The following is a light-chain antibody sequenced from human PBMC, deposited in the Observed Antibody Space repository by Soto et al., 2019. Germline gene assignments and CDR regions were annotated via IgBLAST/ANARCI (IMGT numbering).Light chain of an antibody. V-gene: IGKV3-20*01. J-gene: IGKJ1*01. Sequence: EIVLTHSPGTLSLSPGERATLSCRASQSFSSNYLAWYQQKPGQAPRLLIYGASSRATGIPDRFSGSGSGTDFTLTISRLEPEDFAVYYCHQYASSSRTFGQGTKVEIK. CDR1: QSFSSNY. CDR3: HQYASSSRT. CDR2: GAS.